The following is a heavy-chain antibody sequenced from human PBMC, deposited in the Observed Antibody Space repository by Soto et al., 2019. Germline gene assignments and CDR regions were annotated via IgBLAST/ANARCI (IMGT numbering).Heavy chain of an antibody. CDR3: ALGPSSVGWSYYYYYYGMDV. Sequence: QVQLVQSGAEVKKPGSSVKVSCKASGGTFSSYAISWVRQAPGQGLEWMGGIIPIFGTANYAQKFQGRVTITADESTSTAYMELSSLRSEDTAVYYFALGPSSVGWSYYYYYYGMDVWGQGTTVTVSS. CDR2: IIPIFGTA. CDR1: GGTFSSYA. D-gene: IGHD3-3*01. V-gene: IGHV1-69*01. J-gene: IGHJ6*02.